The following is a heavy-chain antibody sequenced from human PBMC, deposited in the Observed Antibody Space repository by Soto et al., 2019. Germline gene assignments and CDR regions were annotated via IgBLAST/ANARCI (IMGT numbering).Heavy chain of an antibody. CDR1: GYTFSNYY. CDR2: ISPDGGRT. Sequence: EASVKVSCKGAGYTFSNYYMHWVRQAPGQGLEWMGIISPDGGRTSYAQKFQGRVTMTRDTSTSTVYMELSSLRSEDTAVYYCATRDPGHYWGQGTLVTVSS. CDR3: ATRDPGHY. V-gene: IGHV1-46*01. J-gene: IGHJ4*02.